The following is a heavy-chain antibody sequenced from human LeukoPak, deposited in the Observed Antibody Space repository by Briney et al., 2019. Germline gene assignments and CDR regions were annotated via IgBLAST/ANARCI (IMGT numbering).Heavy chain of an antibody. CDR3: ARDLSGVTGYTYGRGIDY. CDR1: GFTFSRHW. Sequence: GGSLRLSCAASGFTFSRHWMSWVRQAPGKGLEWVANIKKDGSEKYYADSVKGRFTISRDNAKTSLYLQMNSLRAEDTAVYYCARDLSGVTGYTYGRGIDYWGQGTLVTVSS. D-gene: IGHD5-18*01. V-gene: IGHV3-7*01. CDR2: IKKDGSEK. J-gene: IGHJ4*02.